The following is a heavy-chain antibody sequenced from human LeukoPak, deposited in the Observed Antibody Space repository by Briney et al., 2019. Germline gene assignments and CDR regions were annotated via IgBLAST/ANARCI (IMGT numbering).Heavy chain of an antibody. CDR2: INHSGST. CDR1: GGSFSGYY. D-gene: IGHD6-13*01. V-gene: IGHV4-34*01. CDR3: ASRPGIAAAGTRNPAWFDP. J-gene: IGHJ5*02. Sequence: PSETLSLTCAVYGGSFSGYYWSWIRQPPGKGPEWIGEINHSGSTNYNPSLKSRVTISVDTSKNQFSLKLSSVTAADTAVYYCASRPGIAAAGTRNPAWFDPWGQGTLVTVSS.